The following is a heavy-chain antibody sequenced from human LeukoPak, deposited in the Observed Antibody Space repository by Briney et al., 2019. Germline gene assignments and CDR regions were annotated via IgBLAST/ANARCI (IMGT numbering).Heavy chain of an antibody. J-gene: IGHJ4*02. CDR1: GCTFSSYA. Sequence: ASVKVSCKASGCTFSSYAISWVRQAPGQGLEWMGGIIPIFGTANYAQKFQGRVTITTDESTSTAYMELSSLRSEDTAVYYCARGSTRGYSYGYYDYFDYWGQGTLVTVSS. V-gene: IGHV1-69*05. D-gene: IGHD5-18*01. CDR3: ARGSTRGYSYGYYDYFDY. CDR2: IIPIFGTA.